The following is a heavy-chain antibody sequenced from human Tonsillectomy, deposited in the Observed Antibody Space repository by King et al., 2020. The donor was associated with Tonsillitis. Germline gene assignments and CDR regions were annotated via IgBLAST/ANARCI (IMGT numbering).Heavy chain of an antibody. J-gene: IGHJ5*02. Sequence: TLKESGPTLVKPTQTLTLTCTFSGFSLSTSGVGVGWIRQPPGKALEWLALIYWNDDKRYSPSLKSRLTITKDTSKNQVVLTMTNMDPVDTATYYCGQSTTSSWLLNCFDPWGQGTLGTVS. CDR1: GFSLSTSGVG. D-gene: IGHD6-13*01. V-gene: IGHV2-5*01. CDR3: GQSTTSSWLLNCFDP. CDR2: IYWNDDK.